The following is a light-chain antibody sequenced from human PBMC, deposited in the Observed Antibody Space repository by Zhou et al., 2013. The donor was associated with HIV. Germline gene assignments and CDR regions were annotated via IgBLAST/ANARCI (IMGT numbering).Light chain of an antibody. CDR1: QSLVYSDGNTY. Sequence: DIVMTQSPLSLAVTPGEPASISCRSSQSLVYSDGNTYLNWFHQRPGQSPRRLIYKVSKRDSGVPDRVSGSGSATDFTLKISRVEAEDVGIYYCMQGLHWPRTFGQGTKLEIK. V-gene: IGKV2-30*01. CDR2: KVS. J-gene: IGKJ2*02. CDR3: MQGLHWPRT.